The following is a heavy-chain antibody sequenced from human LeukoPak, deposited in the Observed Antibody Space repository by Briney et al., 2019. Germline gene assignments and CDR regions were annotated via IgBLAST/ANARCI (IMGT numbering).Heavy chain of an antibody. V-gene: IGHV1-69*05. D-gene: IGHD6-25*01. CDR2: IIPIFGTA. J-gene: IGHJ3*02. CDR3: ARDRRVSGAFDI. Sequence: GASVKVSCKASGGTFSSYAISWVRQAPGQGLEWMGGIIPIFGTANCAQKFQGRVTITTDESTSTAYMELSSLRSEDTAVYYCARDRRVSGAFDIWGQGTMVTVSS. CDR1: GGTFSSYA.